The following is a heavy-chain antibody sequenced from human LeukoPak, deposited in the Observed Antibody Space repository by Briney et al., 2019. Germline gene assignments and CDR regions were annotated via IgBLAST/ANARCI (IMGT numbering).Heavy chain of an antibody. J-gene: IGHJ4*02. CDR3: ARTPNYYYEPRGYFDY. CDR2: IDWDDDK. D-gene: IGHD3-22*01. Sequence: SGPALVKPTQTLTLTCTFSGFSLSTSGMCVSWIRQPPGKALEWLARIDWDDDKYYSTSLKTRLTISKDTSKNQVVLTMTNMDPVDTATYYCARTPNYYYEPRGYFDYWGQGTLVTVSS. V-gene: IGHV2-70*11. CDR1: GFSLSTSGMC.